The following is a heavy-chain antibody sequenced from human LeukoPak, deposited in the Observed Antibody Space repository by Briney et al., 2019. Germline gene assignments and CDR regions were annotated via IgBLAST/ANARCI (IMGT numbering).Heavy chain of an antibody. CDR1: GFTFSSYG. Sequence: GRSLRLSCAASGFTFSSYGMHWVRQAPGKGLEWVVVIWYDGSNKYYADSVKGRFTISRDNSKNTLYLQMNSLRAEDTAVYYCAREDYGSGSYQAFDYWGQGTLVTVSS. CDR3: AREDYGSGSYQAFDY. D-gene: IGHD3-10*01. CDR2: IWYDGSNK. J-gene: IGHJ4*02. V-gene: IGHV3-33*01.